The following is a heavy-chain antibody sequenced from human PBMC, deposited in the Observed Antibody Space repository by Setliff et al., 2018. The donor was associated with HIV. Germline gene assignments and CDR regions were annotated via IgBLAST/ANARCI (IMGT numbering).Heavy chain of an antibody. J-gene: IGHJ5*02. D-gene: IGHD3-3*01. Sequence: GGSLRLSCAASGFTFSSYAITWVRQAPGKGLEWVSAISGSGDSTFYADSVQGRFTISRDNFKNTLYLQMNSLRAEDTAVYYCAKAQWLLSHWGFDPWGQGTLVTVSS. V-gene: IGHV3-23*01. CDR3: AKAQWLLSHWGFDP. CDR2: ISGSGDST. CDR1: GFTFSSYA.